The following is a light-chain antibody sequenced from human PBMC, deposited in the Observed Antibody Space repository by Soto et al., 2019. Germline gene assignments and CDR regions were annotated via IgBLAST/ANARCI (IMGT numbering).Light chain of an antibody. CDR1: RSVDTD. J-gene: IGKJ1*01. CDR3: HQYYNRPPWT. V-gene: IGKV3-15*01. Sequence: EILMTQSPATLSVSPGDSATLSCRASRSVDTDLAWYQQKPGQAPRLLVFATSASATGVPDRFRGSRSGTDFTLAISSLQQEDSATYYCHQYYNRPPWTFGQGTKVEI. CDR2: ATS.